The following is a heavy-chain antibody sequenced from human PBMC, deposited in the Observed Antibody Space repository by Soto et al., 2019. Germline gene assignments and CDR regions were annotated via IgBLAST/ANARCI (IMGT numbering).Heavy chain of an antibody. J-gene: IGHJ4*02. CDR3: AREDLSSMREYYFTY. D-gene: IGHD2-2*01. Sequence: GASVKVSCKASGYTFTNYYIHWVRQAPGQGLEWMGIINPSGGSTSYAQKFRGRVTMTRDTSTSTVYMDLSGLRSEDTAVYYCAREDLSSMREYYFTYWGQGSMVTVSS. CDR2: INPSGGST. V-gene: IGHV1-46*01. CDR1: GYTFTNYY.